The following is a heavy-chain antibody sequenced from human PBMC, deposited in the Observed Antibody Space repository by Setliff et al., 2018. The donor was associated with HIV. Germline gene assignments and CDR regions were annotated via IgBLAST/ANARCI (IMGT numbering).Heavy chain of an antibody. Sequence: GESLRLSCAASGFTFSNYAVSWVRQAPGKGLEWVSLISGGGGSTYYADSVKGRFTISRDNSKNTLYLQMNSLRAEDTAVYYCAKNRNRYYYDNSGYPDYWGQGTLVTVSS. J-gene: IGHJ4*02. D-gene: IGHD3-22*01. V-gene: IGHV3-23*01. CDR3: AKNRNRYYYDNSGYPDY. CDR1: GFTFSNYA. CDR2: ISGGGGST.